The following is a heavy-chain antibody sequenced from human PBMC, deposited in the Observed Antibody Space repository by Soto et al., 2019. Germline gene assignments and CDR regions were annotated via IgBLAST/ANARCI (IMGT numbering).Heavy chain of an antibody. CDR1: GFSLSTSGVG. Sequence: QITLKESGPTLVKPTQTLTLTCTFSGFSLSTSGVGVGWIRQPPGKALEWLALIYWDDDKRYRPSLKSRLTXTXXTSKNQVVLTLTNMDPVDTATYYCAYRRSRSDLDYWGQGTLVTVSS. CDR2: IYWDDDK. CDR3: AYRRSRSDLDY. J-gene: IGHJ4*02. V-gene: IGHV2-5*02. D-gene: IGHD6-6*01.